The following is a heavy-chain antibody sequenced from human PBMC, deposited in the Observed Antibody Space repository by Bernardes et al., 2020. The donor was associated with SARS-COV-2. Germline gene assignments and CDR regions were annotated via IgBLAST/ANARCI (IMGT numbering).Heavy chain of an antibody. J-gene: IGHJ3*02. V-gene: IGHV1-3*01. CDR3: AREGKMTAAAFDI. D-gene: IGHD3-10*01. CDR1: GYTFTSYA. Sequence: ASVKVSCKASGYTFTSYAMHWVRQAPGQRLEWMGWINAGNGNTKYSQKFQGRVTITRDTSASTAYMELSSLRSEDTAVYYCAREGKMTAAAFDIWGQGTMVTVSS. CDR2: INAGNGNT.